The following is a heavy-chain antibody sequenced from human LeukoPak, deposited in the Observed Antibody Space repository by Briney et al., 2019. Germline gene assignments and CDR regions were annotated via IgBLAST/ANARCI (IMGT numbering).Heavy chain of an antibody. CDR3: ARVRYSSGWYWDY. V-gene: IGHV3-7*05. Sequence: GGSLRLSCAASGFTFSSYSMNWVRQAPGKGLEWVANIKADGSVSYYVDSLKGRFTISRDNAKNSLYLQVSSLRAEDTAVYYCARVRYSSGWYWDYWGQGTLVTVSS. CDR1: GFTFSSYS. CDR2: IKADGSVS. J-gene: IGHJ4*02. D-gene: IGHD6-19*01.